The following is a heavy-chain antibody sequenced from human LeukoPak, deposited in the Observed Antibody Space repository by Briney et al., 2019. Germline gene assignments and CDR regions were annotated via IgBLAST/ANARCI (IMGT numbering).Heavy chain of an antibody. CDR1: GESFSGYF. CDR2: SNHFGRT. CDR3: ARGRVQLWSFPLPYNHYAIDV. V-gene: IGHV4-34*01. D-gene: IGHD5-18*01. J-gene: IGHJ6*02. Sequence: SETLSLTCAVSGESFSGYFWNWIRQPPGKGLEWIGESNHFGRTDYNPSLMSRVTISVDTSKKQLSLNVRSVTDVDTAVYFCARGRVQLWSFPLPYNHYAIDVWGQGTTVTVSS.